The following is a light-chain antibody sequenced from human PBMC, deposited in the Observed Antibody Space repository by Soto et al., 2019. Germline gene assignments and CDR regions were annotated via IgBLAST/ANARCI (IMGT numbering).Light chain of an antibody. CDR3: TSSASGSSHVV. CDR2: DVN. J-gene: IGLJ2*01. CDR1: SSDIGGYNY. Sequence: QSALTQPASVSGSPGQSITLSCTGTSSDIGGYNYVSWYQRHPGKAPKLIIYDVNNRPSGVSNRFSGSKSGNTASLTISGLQAEDEAYYYCTSSASGSSHVVFGGGTKLTVL. V-gene: IGLV2-14*01.